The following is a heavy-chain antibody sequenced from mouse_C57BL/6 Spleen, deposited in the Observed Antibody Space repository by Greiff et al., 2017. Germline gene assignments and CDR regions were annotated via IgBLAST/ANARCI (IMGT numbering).Heavy chain of an antibody. CDR3: ARKTTVVDWYFGV. D-gene: IGHD1-1*01. CDR1: GYAFSSYW. J-gene: IGHJ1*03. Sequence: QVQLQQSGAELVKPGASVKISCKASGYAFSSYWMNWVKQRPGKGLEWIGQIYPGDGDTNYNGKFKGKATLTADKSSSTAYMQLSSLTSEDSAVYFCARKTTVVDWYFGVWGTGTTVTVSS. V-gene: IGHV1-80*01. CDR2: IYPGDGDT.